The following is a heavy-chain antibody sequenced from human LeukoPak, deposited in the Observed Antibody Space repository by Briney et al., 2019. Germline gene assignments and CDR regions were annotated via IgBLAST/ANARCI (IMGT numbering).Heavy chain of an antibody. CDR3: ARVGAGYSSGWFDY. D-gene: IGHD6-19*01. V-gene: IGHV1-69*10. Sequence: ASVKVSCKASGGTFSSYAISWVRQAPGQGLEWMGGIIPILGTANYAQKFQGRVTITADKSTSTAYMELSSLRSEDTAVYYCARVGAGYSSGWFDYWGQGTLVTVSS. CDR2: IIPILGTA. CDR1: GGTFSSYA. J-gene: IGHJ4*02.